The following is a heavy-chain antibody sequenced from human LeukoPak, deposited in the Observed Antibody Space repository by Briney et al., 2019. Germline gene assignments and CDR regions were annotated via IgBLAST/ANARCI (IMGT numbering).Heavy chain of an antibody. V-gene: IGHV3-21*01. Sequence: GGSLRLSCAASGFSLNSYSMNWVRQAPGKGLEWVSSISSSSSYIYYADSVKGRFTLSRDNAKKSLHLQMNSLRAEDTAVYYCARAPHPYCSGGNCIYFDYWGQGTLVTVSS. CDR2: ISSSSSYI. CDR3: ARAPHPYCSGGNCIYFDY. J-gene: IGHJ4*02. CDR1: GFSLNSYS. D-gene: IGHD2-15*01.